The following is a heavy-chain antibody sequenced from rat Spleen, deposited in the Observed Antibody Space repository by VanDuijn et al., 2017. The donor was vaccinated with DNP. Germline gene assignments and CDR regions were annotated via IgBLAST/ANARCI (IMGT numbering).Heavy chain of an antibody. V-gene: IGHV5-25*01. D-gene: IGHD1-4*01. Sequence: EVQLVESGGGLVQPGRSLKLSCAASGFTFSNHDMAWVRQAPTKGLEWVASISPSGDSTYYRDSVKGRFTVSRDNAKGGLYLQMDSLRSEDTATYYCARSTDCGCNWDYWGQGVMVTVSS. CDR3: ARSTDCGCNWDY. J-gene: IGHJ2*01. CDR2: ISPSGDST. CDR1: GFTFSNHD.